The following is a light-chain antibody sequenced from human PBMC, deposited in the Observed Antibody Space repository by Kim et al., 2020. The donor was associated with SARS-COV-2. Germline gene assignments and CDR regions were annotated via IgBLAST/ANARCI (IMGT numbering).Light chain of an antibody. Sequence: SSELTQDPAVSVALGQTVRITFQGDSLRSYYASWYQQKPGQAPVLVIYGKNNRPSGIPDRISGSSLGNTAFLTITGAQAEDEADYYFNSRDSSRNQVVFG. J-gene: IGLJ2*01. V-gene: IGLV3-19*01. CDR3: NSRDSSRNQVV. CDR1: SLRSYY. CDR2: GKN.